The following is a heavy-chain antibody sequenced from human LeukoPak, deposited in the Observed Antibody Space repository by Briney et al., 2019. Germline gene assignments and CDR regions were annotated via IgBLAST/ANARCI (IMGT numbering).Heavy chain of an antibody. V-gene: IGHV4-34*01. CDR1: GGPFSGYF. CDR3: ARRYYYNLGSFPFDF. CDR2: IHNSGTT. D-gene: IGHD3-10*01. J-gene: IGHJ4*02. Sequence: SETLSLTCAVSGGPFSGYFWSWIRQSSGKGPEWIGEIHNSGTTNYNPSLNSRVTISEDTSKNQFYLNLSSVTAADTAVYYCARRYYYNLGSFPFDFWGQGTLVTVSS.